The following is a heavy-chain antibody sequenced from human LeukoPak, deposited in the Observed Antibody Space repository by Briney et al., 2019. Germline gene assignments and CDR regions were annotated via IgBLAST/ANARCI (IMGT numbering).Heavy chain of an antibody. J-gene: IGHJ4*02. CDR2: ISGRGDST. Sequence: PGGTLRLSCAASGFTFSSYGMIWVRQAPGKGLEWVSAISGRGDSTYYADSVKGRFTISRDNSKSTLYLQMNSLRGEDTAIYYCAKDPRYGGHPVNFWGQGTLVTVSS. V-gene: IGHV3-23*01. D-gene: IGHD4-23*01. CDR1: GFTFSSYG. CDR3: AKDPRYGGHPVNF.